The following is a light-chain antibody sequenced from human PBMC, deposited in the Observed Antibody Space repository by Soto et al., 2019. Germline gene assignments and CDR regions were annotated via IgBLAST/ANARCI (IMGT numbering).Light chain of an antibody. V-gene: IGKV3-11*01. CDR1: QSVSSY. CDR3: QQRSNWPRT. J-gene: IGKJ2*01. Sequence: EIVLTQSPATLSLSPGERATLSCRASQSVSSYLAWYQQKPGQAPSLLIYDASNRATGIPARFSGSGSGTDFTLTISSLEPEDSAVYYCQQRSNWPRTFGQGTKLEIK. CDR2: DAS.